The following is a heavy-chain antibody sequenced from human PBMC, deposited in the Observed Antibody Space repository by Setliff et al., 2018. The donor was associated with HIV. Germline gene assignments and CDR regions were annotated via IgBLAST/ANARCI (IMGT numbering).Heavy chain of an antibody. CDR1: GFTVSNNY. J-gene: IGHJ4*02. CDR3: AKDYYDFVWGSSLAY. D-gene: IGHD3-16*01. CDR2: IYSGGST. Sequence: PGGSLRLSCAASGFTVSNNYMKWVRQAPGKGLEWVSLIYSGGSTYYADSVKGRFTISRDNSKNTLYLQMNSLRAEDTAVYYCAKDYYDFVWGSSLAYWGQGTLVTVSS. V-gene: IGHV3-53*01.